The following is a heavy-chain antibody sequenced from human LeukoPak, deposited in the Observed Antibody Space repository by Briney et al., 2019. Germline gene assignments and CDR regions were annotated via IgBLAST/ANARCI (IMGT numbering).Heavy chain of an antibody. V-gene: IGHV4-59*01. CDR2: IYYSGST. CDR1: GGSISSYY. D-gene: IGHD6-13*01. CDR3: ARDLYSSSWLNYFDY. J-gene: IGHJ4*02. Sequence: SETLSLTCTVSGGSISSYYWSWIRQPPGKGLEWTGYIYYSGSTDYNPSLKSRVTISVDTSKNQFSLKLSSVTAADTAVYYCARDLYSSSWLNYFDYWGQGTLVTVSS.